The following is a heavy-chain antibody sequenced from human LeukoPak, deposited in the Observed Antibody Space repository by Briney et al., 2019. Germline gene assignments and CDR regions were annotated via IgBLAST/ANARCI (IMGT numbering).Heavy chain of an antibody. J-gene: IGHJ4*02. V-gene: IGHV3-53*01. CDR2: IYSGGTT. CDR3: ARDHCSGGSCYSAY. D-gene: IGHD2-15*01. Sequence: PGGSLRLSCAASGFTVSSNYMTWVRQAPGKGLEWVSVIYSGGTTDYADSVKGRFTISRDSSKNTLYLQMNSLRAEDTAFYCCARDHCSGGSCYSAYWGQGTLVTVSS. CDR1: GFTVSSNY.